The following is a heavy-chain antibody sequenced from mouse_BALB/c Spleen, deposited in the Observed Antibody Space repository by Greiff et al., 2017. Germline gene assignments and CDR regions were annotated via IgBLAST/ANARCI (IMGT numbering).Heavy chain of an antibody. CDR2: INPYNGDT. Sequence: EVQLVESGPELVKPGASVKISCKASGYSFTGYFMNWVMQSHGKSLEWIGRINPYNGDTFYNQKFKGKATLTVDKSSSTAHMELRSLASEDSAVYYCARGLLDYFDYWGQGTLVTVSA. CDR1: GYSFTGYF. J-gene: IGHJ3*01. CDR3: ARGLLDYFDY. V-gene: IGHV1-20*02. D-gene: IGHD2-10*01.